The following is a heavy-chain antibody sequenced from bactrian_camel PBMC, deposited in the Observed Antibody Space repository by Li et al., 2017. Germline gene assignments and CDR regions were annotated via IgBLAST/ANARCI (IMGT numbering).Heavy chain of an antibody. CDR3: AAVRYLGLPNEYTA. V-gene: IGHV3S1*01. CDR2: LYTNGSS. J-gene: IGHJ4*01. Sequence: HVQLVESGGGSVQAGGSLRLSCAASGYTFKDVCVGWFRQAPGKEREGVATLYTNGSSTYEDSVKGRFTISRDSALNTLYLQMNSLKTEDSAVYYCAAVRYLGLPNEYTAWGQGTQVTVS. D-gene: IGHD5*01. CDR1: GYTFKDVC.